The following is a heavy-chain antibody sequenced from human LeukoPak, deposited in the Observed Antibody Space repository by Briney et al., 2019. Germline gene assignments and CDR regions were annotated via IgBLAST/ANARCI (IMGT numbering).Heavy chain of an antibody. V-gene: IGHV3-30*03. Sequence: GRSLRLSCAASGFTFNHYGIHWVRQAPGKGLEWVAVISYDATNEYFADSVKGRFTISRDNAKNSLYLQMNSLRAEDTAVYYCARDGYYYDSSGSRGDYWGQGTLVTVSS. D-gene: IGHD3-22*01. CDR1: GFTFNHYG. CDR2: ISYDATNE. J-gene: IGHJ4*02. CDR3: ARDGYYYDSSGSRGDY.